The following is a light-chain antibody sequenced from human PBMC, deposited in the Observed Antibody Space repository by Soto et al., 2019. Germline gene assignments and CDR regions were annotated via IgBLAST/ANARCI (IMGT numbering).Light chain of an antibody. CDR2: DAS. Sequence: EIVLTHSPATLSLSPCERATLSFRASQSVSSYLAWYQQKPGQAPRLLIYDASNRATGIPARFSGSGSGTDFTLTISSLQAEDVAVYYCQQYYNWPSFGQGTRLEI. V-gene: IGKV3-11*01. CDR1: QSVSSY. J-gene: IGKJ5*01. CDR3: QQYYNWPS.